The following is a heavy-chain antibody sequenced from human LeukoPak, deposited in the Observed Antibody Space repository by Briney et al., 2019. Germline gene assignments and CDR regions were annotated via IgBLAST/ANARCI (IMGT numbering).Heavy chain of an antibody. J-gene: IGHJ3*02. CDR1: GYTFSRYG. V-gene: IGHV1-18*01. CDR3: ARQSFIAGDNWNYVLNGDDALDI. D-gene: IGHD1-7*01. Sequence: ASVKVSCKASGYTFSRYGITWVRQAPGQGLEWTGWITAYDGNTNFAQNFQARVTMTTDTSTNTAYMELRSLRSDDTAVYYCARQSFIAGDNWNYVLNGDDALDIWGQGTMVTVSS. CDR2: ITAYDGNT.